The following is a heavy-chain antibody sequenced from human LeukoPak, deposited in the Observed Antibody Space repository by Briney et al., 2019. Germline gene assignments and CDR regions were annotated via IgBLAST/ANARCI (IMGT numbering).Heavy chain of an antibody. V-gene: IGHV3-23*01. CDR2: ISGSGTLT. CDR3: AKFYYDSSGRGNDAFDV. J-gene: IGHJ3*01. Sequence: GGSLRLSCAASGLTFSSHWMHWVRQAAVKGLEWVSSISGSGTLTYYADSVKGRFTISRDNSKNTLYLQMSSLRAEDTATFYCAKFYYDSSGRGNDAFDVWGQGTMVTVSS. CDR1: GLTFSSHW. D-gene: IGHD3-22*01.